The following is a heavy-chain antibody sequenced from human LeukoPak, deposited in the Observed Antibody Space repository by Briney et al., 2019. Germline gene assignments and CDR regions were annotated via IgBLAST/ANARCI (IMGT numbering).Heavy chain of an antibody. CDR1: GGSISSYY. Sequence: MPSETLSLTCTVSGGSISSYYWSWTRQPPGKGLEWIGYIYTSGSTNYNPSLKSRVTISVDTSKNQFSLKLSSVTAADTAVYYCARHVSEYSSSSWGYYFDYWGQGTLVTVSS. CDR3: ARHVSEYSSSSWGYYFDY. V-gene: IGHV4-4*09. J-gene: IGHJ4*02. D-gene: IGHD6-6*01. CDR2: IYTSGST.